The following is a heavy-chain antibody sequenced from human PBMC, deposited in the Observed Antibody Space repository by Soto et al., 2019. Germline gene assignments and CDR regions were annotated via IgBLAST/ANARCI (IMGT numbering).Heavy chain of an antibody. D-gene: IGHD3-9*01. CDR2: ISYRGST. J-gene: IGHJ5*02. Sequence: QVQLQESGPGLVKPSQTLSLTCTVSGGSINSGAYYWSWVRQHPGKGLECIGYISYRGSTYYNPSIKSRVNSSVDTSKTEVSRNLNSVTAADTAVYYCARVSATGTRVFGPWGQGTLVTVSS. CDR1: GGSINSGAYY. CDR3: ARVSATGTRVFGP. V-gene: IGHV4-31*03.